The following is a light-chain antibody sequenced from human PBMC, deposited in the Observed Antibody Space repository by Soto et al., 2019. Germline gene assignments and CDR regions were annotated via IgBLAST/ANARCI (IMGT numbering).Light chain of an antibody. CDR3: QQSYSTPIT. V-gene: IGKV1-39*01. CDR2: AAS. CDR1: QGINIF. Sequence: DIQLTQSPSFLSASVGDRVTITCRASQGINIFLAWFQQKPGKAPKLLIYAASSLQSGVPSRFSGSGSGTDFTLTNSSLQPEDFATYYCQQSYSTPITFGQGTRLEIK. J-gene: IGKJ5*01.